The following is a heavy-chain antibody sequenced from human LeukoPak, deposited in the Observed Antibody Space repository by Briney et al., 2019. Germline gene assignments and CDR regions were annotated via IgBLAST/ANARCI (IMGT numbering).Heavy chain of an antibody. CDR1: GGSISSYY. V-gene: IGHV4-59*01. Sequence: SETLSLTCTVSGGSISSYYWRWIRQPPGKGLEWIGYIYYSGSTNYNPSLKSRVTISVDTSKHQFSLKLSSVTAADTAVFYCARDRGGDSYIGWFDPWGQGTVVTVSS. J-gene: IGHJ5*02. CDR2: IYYSGST. D-gene: IGHD5-24*01. CDR3: ARDRGGDSYIGWFDP.